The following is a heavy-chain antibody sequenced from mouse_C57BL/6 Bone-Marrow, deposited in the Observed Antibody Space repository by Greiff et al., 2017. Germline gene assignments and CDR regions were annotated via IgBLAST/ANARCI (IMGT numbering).Heavy chain of an antibody. Sequence: VQLQQSGPELVRPGVSVKISCKGSGYTFTDYAMHWVKQSHAKSLEWIGVISTYYGDASYNQHFKDKATMTVNKYSSTAYMELARLKSEDSAVYYCARSPITTVGPWFAYWGQGTLVTVSA. J-gene: IGHJ3*01. CDR1: GYTFTDYA. CDR3: ARSPITTVGPWFAY. D-gene: IGHD1-1*01. CDR2: ISTYYGDA. V-gene: IGHV1-67*01.